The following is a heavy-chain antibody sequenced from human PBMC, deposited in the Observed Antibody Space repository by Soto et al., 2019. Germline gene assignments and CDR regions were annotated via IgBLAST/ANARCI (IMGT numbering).Heavy chain of an antibody. V-gene: IGHV1-2*02. Sequence: ASVKVSCKASGYIFSDYYIHWVRRAPGQGLEWMGWIDPRNGGTKYAQKFQDRLTMTTDTSTSTAFLELRRLRLDDMAVFFCARVLYRNVIHAWGQGTLVTVSS. D-gene: IGHD5-18*01. CDR3: ARVLYRNVIHA. CDR1: GYIFSDYY. J-gene: IGHJ4*02. CDR2: IDPRNGGT.